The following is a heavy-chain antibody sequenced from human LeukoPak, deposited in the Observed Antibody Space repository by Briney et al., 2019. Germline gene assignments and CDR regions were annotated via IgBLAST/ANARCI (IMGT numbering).Heavy chain of an antibody. V-gene: IGHV1-69*13. CDR1: GGTFSSYA. J-gene: IGHJ5*02. D-gene: IGHD2-2*01. Sequence: ASVKVSCKASGGTFSSYAISWVRQAPGQGLEWMGGIIPIFGIANYAQKFQGRVTITADESTSTAYMELSSLRSEDTAVYYCARHCSSTSCPPWGQGTLVTVSS. CDR3: ARHCSSTSCPP. CDR2: IIPIFGIA.